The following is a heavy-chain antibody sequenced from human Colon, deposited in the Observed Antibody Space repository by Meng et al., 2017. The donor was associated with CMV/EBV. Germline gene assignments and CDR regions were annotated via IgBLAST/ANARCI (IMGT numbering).Heavy chain of an antibody. CDR1: GFTFKNYA. D-gene: IGHD2/OR15-2a*01. CDR2: ISSGGATT. Sequence: GESLKISCAASGFTFKNYAMSWVRQAPGKGLEWVASISSGGATTRLADSVKGRFTISRDNSKNMVFLQVNILRAEDTAVYYCAKSEDSGFFYKPIDYWGQGTLVTVSS. CDR3: AKSEDSGFFYKPIDY. J-gene: IGHJ4*02. V-gene: IGHV3-23*01.